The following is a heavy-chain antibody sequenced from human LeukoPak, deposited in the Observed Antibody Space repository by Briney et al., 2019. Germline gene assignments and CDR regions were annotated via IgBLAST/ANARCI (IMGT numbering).Heavy chain of an antibody. D-gene: IGHD3-3*01. Sequence: LGESLKISCKGSGYSLTSYWIGWVRQMPGKGLEWMGIIYPGDSDTRYSPSFQGQVTISADKSISTAYLQWSSLKASDTAMYYCARGGIDFWSGYYSREFDYWGQGTLVTVSS. J-gene: IGHJ4*02. CDR2: IYPGDSDT. CDR1: GYSLTSYW. CDR3: ARGGIDFWSGYYSREFDY. V-gene: IGHV5-51*01.